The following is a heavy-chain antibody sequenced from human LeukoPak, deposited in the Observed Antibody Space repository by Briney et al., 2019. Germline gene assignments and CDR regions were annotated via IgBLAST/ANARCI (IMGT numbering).Heavy chain of an antibody. V-gene: IGHV1-69*13. D-gene: IGHD5-24*01. CDR3: ARGDVDEYYFDY. Sequence: WASVKVSCKASGGTFSSYAISWVRQAPGQGLEWMGGIIPIFGTANYAQKFQGRVTITADESTSTAYMELSSLRSEDTAVYYCARGDVDEYYFDYWGQGTLVTVSS. J-gene: IGHJ4*02. CDR1: GGTFSSYA. CDR2: IIPIFGTA.